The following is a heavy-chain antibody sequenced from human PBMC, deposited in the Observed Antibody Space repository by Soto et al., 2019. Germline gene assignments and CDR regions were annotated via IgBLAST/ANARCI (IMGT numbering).Heavy chain of an antibody. J-gene: IGHJ6*03. D-gene: IGHD4-17*01. CDR2: IVVGSGNT. CDR3: ARGIDYGDYVGYYYYYMDV. V-gene: IGHV1-58*01. CDR1: GFTFTSSA. Sequence: SVKVSCKASGFTFTSSAVQWVRQARGQRLEWIGWIVVGSGNTNYAQKFQERVTITRDMSTSTAYMELSSLRSEDTAVYYCARGIDYGDYVGYYYYYMDVWGKGTTVTVSS.